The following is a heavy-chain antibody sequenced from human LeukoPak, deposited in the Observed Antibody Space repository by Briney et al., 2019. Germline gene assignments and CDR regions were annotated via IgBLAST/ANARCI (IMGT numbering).Heavy chain of an antibody. CDR2: ISSTGSII. CDR3: ARSKGYSGNYGPWYFDY. V-gene: IGHV3-48*04. Sequence: GGSLRLSCAASGFTFSSYNMNWVRQAPGKGLEWVSYISSTGSIIYNADSVKGRFTISRDNAKNSLYLQMNSLRAEDTAVYYCARSKGYSGNYGPWYFDYWGQGTLVTVSS. CDR1: GFTFSSYN. J-gene: IGHJ4*02. D-gene: IGHD1-26*01.